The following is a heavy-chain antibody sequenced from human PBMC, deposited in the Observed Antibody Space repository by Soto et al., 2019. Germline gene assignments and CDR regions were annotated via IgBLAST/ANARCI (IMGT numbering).Heavy chain of an antibody. J-gene: IGHJ4*02. D-gene: IGHD5-18*01. CDR2: ITWNSGSL. Sequence: EMQLVESGGGLVQPGRSLRLSCAASGFRFDDYAMHWVRQPPGKGLEWVSGITWNSGSLDYADSVKGRFTISRDNAKNSLYLQMNSLRAEDTDLYYCARRGYSYGYFDYWGQGTLVTVSS. CDR1: GFRFDDYA. V-gene: IGHV3-9*01. CDR3: ARRGYSYGYFDY.